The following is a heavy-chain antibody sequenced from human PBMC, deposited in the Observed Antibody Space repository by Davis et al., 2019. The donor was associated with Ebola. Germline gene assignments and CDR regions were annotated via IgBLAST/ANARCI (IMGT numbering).Heavy chain of an antibody. CDR2: IIPILGIA. CDR1: GYTFPNYG. Sequence: SVTVSCKASGYTFPNYGITWVRQAPGQGLEWMGRIIPILGIANYAQKFQGRVTITADKSTSTAYMELSSLRSEDTAVYYCAHLGPQRYCSGGGCHGYFDYWGQGTLVIVSS. J-gene: IGHJ4*02. V-gene: IGHV1-69*04. D-gene: IGHD2-15*01. CDR3: AHLGPQRYCSGGGCHGYFDY.